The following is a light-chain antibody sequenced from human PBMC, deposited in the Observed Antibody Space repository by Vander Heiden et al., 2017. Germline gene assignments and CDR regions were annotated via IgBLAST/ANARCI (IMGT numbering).Light chain of an antibody. CDR2: EVT. CDR1: SSDVGSYNL. J-gene: IGLJ1*01. CDR3: CSYAGSTSYV. V-gene: IGLV2-23*02. Sequence: QSALTQPASVSGSPGQSITISCTGTSSDVGSYNLVSLYQQHPGRAPKLMIYEVTKRPSGVSNRFSGSKSANTASLTISGLQAEDEADYYCCSYAGSTSYVFGTGTKVTVL.